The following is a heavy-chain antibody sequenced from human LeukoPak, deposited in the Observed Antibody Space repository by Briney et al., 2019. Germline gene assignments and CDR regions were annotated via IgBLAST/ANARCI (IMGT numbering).Heavy chain of an antibody. D-gene: IGHD2-15*01. J-gene: IGHJ4*02. Sequence: ASVKVSCKASGYTFTSYGISWVRQAPGQGLEWMGWISAYNGNTNYAQKLQGRATMTTDTSTSTAYMELRSLRSDDTAVYYCAREPYCSGGSCYSFDYWGQGTLVTVSS. CDR2: ISAYNGNT. V-gene: IGHV1-18*01. CDR1: GYTFTSYG. CDR3: AREPYCSGGSCYSFDY.